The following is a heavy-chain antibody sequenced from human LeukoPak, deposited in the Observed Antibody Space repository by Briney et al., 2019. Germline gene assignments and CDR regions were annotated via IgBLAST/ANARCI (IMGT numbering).Heavy chain of an antibody. D-gene: IGHD6-13*01. V-gene: IGHV3-7*01. CDR1: GFTFSSYW. Sequence: SGGSLRLSCAASGFTFSSYWMSWVRQAPGKGLEWVANITQDGSEKYYVDSVKGRFTISRDNAKNSLYLQMNSLRAEDTAVYYCARVVGSSSWPTTLFDYWGQGTLVTVSS. J-gene: IGHJ4*02. CDR3: ARVVGSSSWPTTLFDY. CDR2: ITQDGSEK.